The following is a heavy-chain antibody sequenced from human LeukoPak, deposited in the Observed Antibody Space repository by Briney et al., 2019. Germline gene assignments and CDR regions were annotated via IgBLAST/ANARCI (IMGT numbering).Heavy chain of an antibody. CDR1: GGSFSGYY. D-gene: IGHD5-24*01. CDR2: IYSGGST. CDR3: AISRDGCNYFLDY. Sequence: ETLSLTCAVYGGSFSGYYWSWVRQAPGKGLEWVSVIYSGGSTYYADSVKGRFTISRDNSKNTLYLQMNSLRAEDTAVYYCAISRDGCNYFLDYWGQGTLVTVSS. V-gene: IGHV3-53*01. J-gene: IGHJ4*02.